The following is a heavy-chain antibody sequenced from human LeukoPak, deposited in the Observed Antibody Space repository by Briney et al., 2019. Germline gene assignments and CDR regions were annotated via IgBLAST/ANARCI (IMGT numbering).Heavy chain of an antibody. D-gene: IGHD6-19*01. Sequence: ASVKVSCKASGYTFTGYYMHWVRQAPGQGLEWMGWINPNSGGTNYAQKFQGRVTMTRETSISTAYMELSRLRSDDTAVYYCARGIGDIAVAVDYWGQGTLVTVSS. CDR2: INPNSGGT. CDR1: GYTFTGYY. V-gene: IGHV1-2*02. J-gene: IGHJ4*02. CDR3: ARGIGDIAVAVDY.